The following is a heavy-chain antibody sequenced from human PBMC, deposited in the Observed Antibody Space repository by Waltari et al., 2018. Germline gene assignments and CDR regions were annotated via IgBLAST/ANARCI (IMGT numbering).Heavy chain of an antibody. D-gene: IGHD2-15*01. CDR3: AAVTRYCSGGSCYDAFDI. CDR1: GYSISSGYY. Sequence: QVQLQESGPGMVKPSETLSLTCAVSGYSISSGYYWGWIRQPPGKGLEWIGSIYHSGSTYYNPSLKSRVTISVATSKNPFSLKLSSVTAADTAVYYCAAVTRYCSGGSCYDAFDIWGQGTMVTVSS. J-gene: IGHJ3*02. CDR2: IYHSGST. V-gene: IGHV4-38-2*01.